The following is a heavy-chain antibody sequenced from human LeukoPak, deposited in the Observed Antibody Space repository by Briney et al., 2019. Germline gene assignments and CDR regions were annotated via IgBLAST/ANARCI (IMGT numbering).Heavy chain of an antibody. CDR1: GFTFTNYW. D-gene: IGHD3-10*01. V-gene: IGHV3-7*01. Sequence: GGSLRLSCAASGFTFTNYWMGWVRQPPGKGLQWVANIKEDGTEKYYVDSVKGRFTISRDNAKNSVYLQMNSLRVEDTAVYYCARRPFGADYWGQGTLVTVSS. CDR3: ARRPFGADY. J-gene: IGHJ4*02. CDR2: IKEDGTEK.